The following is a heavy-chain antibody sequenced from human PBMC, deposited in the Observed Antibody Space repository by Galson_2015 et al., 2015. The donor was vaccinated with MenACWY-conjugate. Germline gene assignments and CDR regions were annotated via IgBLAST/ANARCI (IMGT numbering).Heavy chain of an antibody. Sequence: SLRLSCAVSGFSFSNYAMSWVRQAPGKGLEWVSGISASGGGTYYPDSVKGRSTISRDNSKNTLFLQMNSLRAEDTAVYYCAKTPLGYYHYVDVWGKGTTVTVSS. CDR1: GFSFSNYA. J-gene: IGHJ6*03. CDR3: AKTPLGYYHYVDV. CDR2: ISASGGGT. V-gene: IGHV3-23*01.